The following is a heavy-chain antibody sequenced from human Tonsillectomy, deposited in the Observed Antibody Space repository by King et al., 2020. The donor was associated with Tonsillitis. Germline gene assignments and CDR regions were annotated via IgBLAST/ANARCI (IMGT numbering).Heavy chain of an antibody. Sequence: HVQLVESGGGVVQPGRSLRLSCAASGFPFSSYGMHWVRQAPGKGLEWVAVIWYDGSNKYYADSVKGRFTISRDNSKNTLYLQMNSLRAEDTAVYYCARDPDYYGSGSYYDHWGQGTLVTVSS. D-gene: IGHD3-10*01. CDR3: ARDPDYYGSGSYYDH. V-gene: IGHV3-33*08. J-gene: IGHJ4*02. CDR1: GFPFSSYG. CDR2: IWYDGSNK.